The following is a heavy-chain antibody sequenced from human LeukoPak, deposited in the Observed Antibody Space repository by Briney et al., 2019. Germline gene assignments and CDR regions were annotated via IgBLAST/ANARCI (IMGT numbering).Heavy chain of an antibody. Sequence: PGGSLRLSCEVSGLSFSNYCMHWVRQAPGKGLVWVARTNLHGTAVDYADSVKGRFIISRDNAKNTLFLQMNSLRVEDTAVYYCASAYTYVRLGDHWGQGTLVTVSS. D-gene: IGHD3-16*01. CDR1: GLSFSNYC. CDR2: TNLHGTAV. V-gene: IGHV3-74*01. CDR3: ASAYTYVRLGDH. J-gene: IGHJ4*02.